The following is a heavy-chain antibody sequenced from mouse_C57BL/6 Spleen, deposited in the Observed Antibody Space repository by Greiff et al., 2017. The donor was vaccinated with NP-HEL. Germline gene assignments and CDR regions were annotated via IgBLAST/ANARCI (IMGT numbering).Heavy chain of an antibody. CDR3: TTPLYGSSLDY. CDR1: GFNIKDDY. V-gene: IGHV14-4*01. J-gene: IGHJ2*01. CDR2: IDPENGDT. D-gene: IGHD1-1*01. Sequence: LVESGAELVRPGASVKLSCTASGFNIKDDYMHWVKQRPEQGLEWIGWIDPENGDTEYASKFQGKATITADTSSNTAYLQLSSLTSEDTAVYYCTTPLYGSSLDYWGQGTTLTVSS.